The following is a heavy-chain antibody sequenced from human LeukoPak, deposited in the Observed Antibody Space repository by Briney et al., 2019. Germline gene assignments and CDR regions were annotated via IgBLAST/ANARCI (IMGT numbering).Heavy chain of an antibody. CDR1: GGTFSSYE. Sequence: ASVKVSCKASGGTFSSYEISRVRQAPGQGLEWMGRVIPMLGVASYAQRFQDRVTITADRSTSTAYMELNSLRSGDTAVYYCARGRATGYFDYWGQGTLVTVSS. CDR3: ARGRATGYFDY. V-gene: IGHV1-69*04. CDR2: VIPMLGVA. J-gene: IGHJ4*02.